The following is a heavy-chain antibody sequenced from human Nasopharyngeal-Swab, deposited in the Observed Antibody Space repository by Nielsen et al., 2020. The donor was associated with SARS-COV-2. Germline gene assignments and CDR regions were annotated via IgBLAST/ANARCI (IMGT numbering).Heavy chain of an antibody. Sequence: GGSLRLSCAASGLTFSSYAMSWVRQAPGKGLEWVSAISGSGGSTYYADSVKGRFTISRDNSKNTLYLQMNSLRAEDTAVHYCAKDGVYGSGSYSWFDPWGQGTLVTVSS. CDR1: GLTFSSYA. D-gene: IGHD3-10*01. CDR2: ISGSGGST. V-gene: IGHV3-23*01. CDR3: AKDGVYGSGSYSWFDP. J-gene: IGHJ5*02.